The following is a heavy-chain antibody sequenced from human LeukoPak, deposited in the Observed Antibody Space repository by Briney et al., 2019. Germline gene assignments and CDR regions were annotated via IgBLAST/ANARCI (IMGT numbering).Heavy chain of an antibody. CDR1: GFTFSSYG. Sequence: GGSLRLSCAASGFTFSSYGMHWVRQAPGKGLEWVAVISYDGSNKYYADSVKGRFTISRDNSKNTLYLQMNSLRAEDTAVYYCAKDLDSSGFDYWGQGTQVTVSS. D-gene: IGHD6-19*01. CDR3: AKDLDSSGFDY. J-gene: IGHJ4*02. V-gene: IGHV3-30*18. CDR2: ISYDGSNK.